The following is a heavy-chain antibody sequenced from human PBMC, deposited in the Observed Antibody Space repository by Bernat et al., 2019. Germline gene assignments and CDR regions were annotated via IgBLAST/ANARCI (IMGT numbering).Heavy chain of an antibody. D-gene: IGHD6-6*01. V-gene: IGHV2-5*02. Sequence: QITLKESGPTLVKPTQTLTLTCTFSGLSLSTSGVGVGWIRQPPGKALEWLAVIYWDDERRYSPSLKSRLTITKDTSKNQVVLTMTNMDPVDTATYYCTHTVTIVPRYYYGMDVWGQGTTVTVSS. CDR3: THTVTIVPRYYYGMDV. CDR1: GLSLSTSGVG. CDR2: IYWDDER. J-gene: IGHJ6*02.